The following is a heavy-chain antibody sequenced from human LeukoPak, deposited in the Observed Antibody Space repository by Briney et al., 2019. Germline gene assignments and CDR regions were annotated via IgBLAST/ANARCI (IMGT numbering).Heavy chain of an antibody. J-gene: IGHJ6*02. CDR3: ARDRSGIVVVPAAIGATYYYGMDV. V-gene: IGHV3-21*01. CDR1: GFTFSSYS. CDR2: ISSSSSYI. Sequence: GGSLRLSCAASGFTFSSYSMNWVRQAPGKVLEWVSSISSSSSYIYYADSVKGRFTISRDNAKNSLYLQMNSLRAEDTAVYYCARDRSGIVVVPAAIGATYYYGMDVWGQGTTVTVSS. D-gene: IGHD2-2*02.